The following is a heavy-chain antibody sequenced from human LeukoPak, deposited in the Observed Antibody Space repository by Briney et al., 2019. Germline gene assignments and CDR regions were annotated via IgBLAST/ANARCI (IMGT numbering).Heavy chain of an antibody. V-gene: IGHV4-31*03. D-gene: IGHD3-22*01. Sequence: SQTLSLTCTVSGDSISSGGYYWSWIRQHPGKGLEWIGYIYYSGSTYYNPSLNSRVTISVDTSENQFSLKLSSVTAADTAVYYCARDEGRYYDSSGYYPFDYWGQGTLVTVSS. CDR2: IYYSGST. CDR1: GDSISSGGYY. CDR3: ARDEGRYYDSSGYYPFDY. J-gene: IGHJ4*02.